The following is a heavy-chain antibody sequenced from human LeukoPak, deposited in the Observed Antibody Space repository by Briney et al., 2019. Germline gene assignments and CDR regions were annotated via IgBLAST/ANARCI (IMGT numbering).Heavy chain of an antibody. J-gene: IGHJ5*02. CDR3: ARGARVSHWFDP. CDR2: IIPIFGTA. V-gene: IGHV1-69*05. Sequence: SVKVSCKASGGTFSSYAISWVRQAPGQGLEWMGGIIPIFGTANYAQKFQGRVTITTDGSTSTAYMELSSLRSEDTAVYYCARGARVSHWFDPWGQGTLVTVSS. D-gene: IGHD2-21*01. CDR1: GGTFSSYA.